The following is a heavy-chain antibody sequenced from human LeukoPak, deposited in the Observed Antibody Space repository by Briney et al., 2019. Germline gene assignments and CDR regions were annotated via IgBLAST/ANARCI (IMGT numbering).Heavy chain of an antibody. V-gene: IGHV3-23*01. CDR1: GFTFSAYA. Sequence: PGGSLRLSCTASGFTFSAYAMTWVRQAPGKGLEWVSSMSGRDDKTYYTDSAMGRFTISRDNSRNTLYLQMNSLRAEDTALYYCARVAYDSYGHYYHDYFDYWGQGTLVTVSS. CDR2: MSGRDDKT. CDR3: ARVAYDSYGHYYHDYFDY. J-gene: IGHJ4*02. D-gene: IGHD3-22*01.